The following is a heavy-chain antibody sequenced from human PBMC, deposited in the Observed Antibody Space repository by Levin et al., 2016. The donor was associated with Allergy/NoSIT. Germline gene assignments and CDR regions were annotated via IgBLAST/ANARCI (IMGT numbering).Heavy chain of an antibody. D-gene: IGHD3-10*01. J-gene: IGHJ3*02. CDR2: INHRGST. CDR3: ARAPRGPDAFDI. Sequence: RQAPGKGLEWIGEINHRGSTNYKPSLKSRITISIDTSKSQFSLKLTSVTAADTAAYYCARAPRGPDAFDIWGQGTMVTVSS. V-gene: IGHV4-34*01.